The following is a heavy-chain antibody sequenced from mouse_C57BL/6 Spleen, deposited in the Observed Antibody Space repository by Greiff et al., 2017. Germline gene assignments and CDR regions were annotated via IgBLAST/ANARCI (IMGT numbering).Heavy chain of an antibody. J-gene: IGHJ4*01. CDR3: AMAYCSNYYAMDY. CDR2: ISSGSSTI. Sequence: DVMLVESGGGLVKPGGSLKLSCAASGFTFSDYGMHWVRQAPEKGLEWVAYISSGSSTIYYADTVKGRFTISRDNAKNTLFLQMTSLRSADTAMYYCAMAYCSNYYAMDYWGQGTSVTVSS. D-gene: IGHD2-5*01. CDR1: GFTFSDYG. V-gene: IGHV5-17*01.